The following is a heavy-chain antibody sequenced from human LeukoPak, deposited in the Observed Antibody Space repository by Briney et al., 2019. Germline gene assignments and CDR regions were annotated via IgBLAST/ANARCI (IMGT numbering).Heavy chain of an antibody. D-gene: IGHD2-21*02. J-gene: IGHJ1*01. CDR3: TSWGDTTAEYFQR. CDR2: INPDGRDT. Sequence: GGSLRLSCVVSGFTFNRCWMNWVRQASGRGLEWVAHINPDGRDTYYVDSVKGRFTISRDNAQNSMYLQMNSLRVEDTAVYYCTSWGDTTAEYFQRWGQGTLVTVSS. CDR1: GFTFNRCW. V-gene: IGHV3-7*01.